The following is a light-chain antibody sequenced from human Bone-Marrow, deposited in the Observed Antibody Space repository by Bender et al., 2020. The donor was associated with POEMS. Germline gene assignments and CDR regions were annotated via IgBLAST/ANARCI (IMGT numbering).Light chain of an antibody. CDR3: AAWDDSLSGPL. Sequence: QSALTQPPSASGSSGQSVTISCSGTGSDVGGYNYVSWYQQHPGKAPKLLIYEVTKRPSGVPDRFSGSKSDTSASLAISGLRSEDEADYYCAAWDDSLSGPLFGGGTKLSVL. V-gene: IGLV2-8*01. CDR1: GSDVGGYNY. CDR2: EVT. J-gene: IGLJ2*01.